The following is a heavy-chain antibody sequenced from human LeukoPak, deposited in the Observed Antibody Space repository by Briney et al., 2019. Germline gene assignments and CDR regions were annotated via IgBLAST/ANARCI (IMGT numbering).Heavy chain of an antibody. V-gene: IGHV3-23*01. Sequence: GGSLRLSCAASGFTFSSYAMSWVRQAPGKGLEWVSAISGSGGSTYYADSVKGRFTISRDNSKNTLYLQMNRLRVEDTAIYYCAELKGRINWFDPWGQGILVTVSS. J-gene: IGHJ5*02. CDR1: GFTFSSYA. CDR3: AELKGRINWFDP. CDR2: ISGSGGST.